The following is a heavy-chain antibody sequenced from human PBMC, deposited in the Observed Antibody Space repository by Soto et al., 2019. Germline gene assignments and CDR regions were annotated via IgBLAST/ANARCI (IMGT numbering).Heavy chain of an antibody. V-gene: IGHV3-30-3*01. Sequence: VAVISYDGSNKYYADSVKGRFTISRDNSKNTLYLQMNSLRAEDTAVYYCARDSGTGTTNEFDYWGQGTLVTVSS. CDR3: ARDSGTGTTNEFDY. J-gene: IGHJ4*02. D-gene: IGHD1-1*01. CDR2: ISYDGSNK.